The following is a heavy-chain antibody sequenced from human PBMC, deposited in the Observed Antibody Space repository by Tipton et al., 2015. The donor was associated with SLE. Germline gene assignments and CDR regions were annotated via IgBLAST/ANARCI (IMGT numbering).Heavy chain of an antibody. D-gene: IGHD2-21*02. CDR2: ISYTGNT. J-gene: IGHJ4*02. Sequence: TLSLTCSVTGYSISSGYYWGWIRQPPGRGLEWIGDISYTGNTYYNPSLRSRVTISVDTSKNQFSLKLRSVTAADTAVYYCAGRGDLVVVTSYLDYWGQGALVTVSS. CDR3: AGRGDLVVVTSYLDY. V-gene: IGHV4-38-2*02. CDR1: GYSISSGYY.